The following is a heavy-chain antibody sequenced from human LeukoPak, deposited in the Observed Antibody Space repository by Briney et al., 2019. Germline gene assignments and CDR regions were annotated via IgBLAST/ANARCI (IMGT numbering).Heavy chain of an antibody. CDR2: ISWNSGSI. Sequence: PGRSLRLSCAASGFTFDDYAMHWVRQAPGKGLEWVSGISWNSGSIGYADSVKGRFTISRDNAKNSLYLQMNSLRAEDTAVYYCAKDSWGRLHRRGSDYWGQGTLVTVSS. D-gene: IGHD4-11*01. CDR1: GFTFDDYA. V-gene: IGHV3-9*01. CDR3: AKDSWGRLHRRGSDY. J-gene: IGHJ4*02.